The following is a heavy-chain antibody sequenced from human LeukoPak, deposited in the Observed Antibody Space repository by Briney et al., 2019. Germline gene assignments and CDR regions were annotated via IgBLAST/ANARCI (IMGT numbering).Heavy chain of an antibody. J-gene: IGHJ5*02. CDR1: GYTFTSYG. CDR2: ISAYNGNT. Sequence: ASVKVSCKASGYTFTSYGISWVRQAPGQGLEWMGWISAYNGNTNYAQKLQGRVTMTTDTSTSTAYMELSSLRSEDTAVYYCARASYYGSGSYSVWFDPGAREPWSPSPQ. V-gene: IGHV1-18*01. D-gene: IGHD3-10*01. CDR3: ARASYYGSGSYSVWFDP.